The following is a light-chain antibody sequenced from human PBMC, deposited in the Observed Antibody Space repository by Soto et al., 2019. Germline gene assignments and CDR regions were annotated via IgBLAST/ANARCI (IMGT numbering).Light chain of an antibody. CDR2: DAS. Sequence: EIVLTQSPATLSLSPGERATLSCGASADVSSSYVAWYQQKSGLAPRLLIHDASSRATGIPDRFSGSKSGTEFTLTIRRLEPEDAAVYYCQQYGSSPITFGQGTKVDIK. CDR3: QQYGSSPIT. V-gene: IGKV3D-20*01. J-gene: IGKJ1*01. CDR1: ADVSSSY.